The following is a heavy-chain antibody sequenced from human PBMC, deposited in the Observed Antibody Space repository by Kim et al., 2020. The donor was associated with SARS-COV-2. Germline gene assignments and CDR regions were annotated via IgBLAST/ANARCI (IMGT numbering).Heavy chain of an antibody. CDR3: ARVKDYYDSSGTDY. CDR2: IWYDGSNK. Sequence: GGSLRLSCAASGFTFSSYGMHWVRQAPGKGLEWVAVIWYDGSNKYYADSVKGRFTISRDNSKNTLYLQMNSLRAEDTAVYYCARVKDYYDSSGTDYWGQGTLVTVSS. J-gene: IGHJ4*02. D-gene: IGHD3-22*01. V-gene: IGHV3-33*01. CDR1: GFTFSSYG.